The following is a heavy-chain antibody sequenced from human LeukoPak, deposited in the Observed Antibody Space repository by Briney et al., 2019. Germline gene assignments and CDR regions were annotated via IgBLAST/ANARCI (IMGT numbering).Heavy chain of an antibody. CDR3: AKDGVGATPYNWFDP. V-gene: IGHV3-23*01. CDR1: SFTFSSYV. J-gene: IGHJ5*02. D-gene: IGHD1-26*01. Sequence: GGSLRLSCGASSFTFSSYVMSWVRQAPGKGLEWVSTVSTTGGSTYYADSVKGRFTISRDNSKDTLYLQMSSLRAEDTAVYYCAKDGVGATPYNWFDPWGQGTLVTVSS. CDR2: VSTTGGST.